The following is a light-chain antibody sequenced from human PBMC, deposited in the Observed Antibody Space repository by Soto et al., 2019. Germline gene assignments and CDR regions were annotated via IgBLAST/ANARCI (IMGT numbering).Light chain of an antibody. CDR2: GAS. CDR1: QSVSSN. CDR3: QQYNNWPLT. Sequence: EIVMTQSPATLSVSPVERATLSCRASQSVSSNLAWYQQKPGQAPSLLIYGASTRATGIPARFSGSGSGTELTLTISSLQSEDFAVYYCQQYNNWPLTFRGGTKVDIK. V-gene: IGKV3-15*01. J-gene: IGKJ4*01.